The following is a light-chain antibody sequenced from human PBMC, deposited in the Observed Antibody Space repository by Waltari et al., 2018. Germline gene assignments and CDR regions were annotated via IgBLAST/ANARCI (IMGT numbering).Light chain of an antibody. Sequence: ERATLSGRARQSVAWDQQKPGQAPRLLVYGASTRATGIPDRFSGTGFGTDFTLTISSLEPEDFAIYYCQQPGRSPTFGQGTKVEIK. CDR3: QQPGRSPT. J-gene: IGKJ1*01. CDR2: GAS. CDR1: QSV. V-gene: IGKV3-20*01.